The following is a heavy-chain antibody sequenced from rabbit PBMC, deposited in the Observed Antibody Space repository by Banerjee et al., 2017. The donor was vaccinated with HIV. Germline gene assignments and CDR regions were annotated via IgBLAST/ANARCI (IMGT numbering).Heavy chain of an antibody. CDR2: IDPVFSNT. V-gene: IGHV1S47*01. Sequence: QEQLVESGGGLVQPGGSLKLSCKASGFDFSSYGVSWVRQAPGKGPEWIGYIDPVFSNTFYASWVNGRFTISSHNAQNTLYLQLNSLTAADTATYFCVRDPYASSTGYPYYFNLWGPGTLVTVS. J-gene: IGHJ4*01. CDR1: GFDFSSYG. D-gene: IGHD1-1*01. CDR3: VRDPYASSTGYPYYFNL.